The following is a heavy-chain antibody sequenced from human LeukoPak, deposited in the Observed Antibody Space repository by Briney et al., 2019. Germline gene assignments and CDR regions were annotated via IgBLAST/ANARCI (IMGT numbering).Heavy chain of an antibody. V-gene: IGHV1-69*05. CDR2: IIPIFGTA. CDR3: ARERRTGTDFDY. J-gene: IGHJ4*02. Sequence: ASVKVSCKASGYTFTSYGISWVRQAPGQGLEWMGGIIPIFGTANYAQKFQGRVTITTDESTSTAYMELSSLRSEDTAVYYCARERRTGTDFDYWGQGTLVTVSS. CDR1: GYTFTSYG. D-gene: IGHD1-14*01.